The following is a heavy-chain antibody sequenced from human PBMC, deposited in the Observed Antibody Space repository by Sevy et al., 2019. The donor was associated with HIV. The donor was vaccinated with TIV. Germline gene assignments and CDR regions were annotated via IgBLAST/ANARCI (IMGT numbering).Heavy chain of an antibody. CDR2: INSDGSST. CDR1: GFTFSSYW. J-gene: IGHJ4*02. CDR3: ARDKVSGYSYGFDY. Sequence: GGSLRLSCAASGFTFSSYWMHWVRQAPGEGLVWVSRINSDGSSTIYADSVKGRFTISRDNAKNTLYLQMNSLRADDTAVYYCARDKVSGYSYGFDYWGQGTLVIVSS. D-gene: IGHD5-18*01. V-gene: IGHV3-74*01.